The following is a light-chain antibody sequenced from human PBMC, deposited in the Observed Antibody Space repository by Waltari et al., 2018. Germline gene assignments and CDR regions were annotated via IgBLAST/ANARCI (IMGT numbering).Light chain of an antibody. CDR2: GAS. J-gene: IGKJ1*01. CDR1: QSVNRA. V-gene: IGKV3-20*01. CDR3: QHYVRLPAT. Sequence: EIVLTQSPGTLSLSPGERATLSCRASQSVNRALAWYQQKPGQAPRLLISGASNRATGIPDRFSGSGSGTDFSLTISSLEPEDFAVYYCQHYVRLPATFGQGTKVEIK.